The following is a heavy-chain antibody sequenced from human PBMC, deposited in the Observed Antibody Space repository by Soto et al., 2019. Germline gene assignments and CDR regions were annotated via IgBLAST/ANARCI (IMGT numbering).Heavy chain of an antibody. CDR1: GFTFSNAW. CDR2: IKSKTDGGTT. D-gene: IGHD3-3*01. J-gene: IGHJ6*02. Sequence: GGSLRLSCAASGFTFSNAWMSWVRQAPGKGLEWVGRIKSKTDGGTTDYAAPVKGRFTISRDDSKNSLYLQMNSLRAEDTAVYYCARDRYSYYDFWSGSLPYYYFGMDVWGQGTTVTVSS. CDR3: ARDRYSYYDFWSGSLPYYYFGMDV. V-gene: IGHV3-15*01.